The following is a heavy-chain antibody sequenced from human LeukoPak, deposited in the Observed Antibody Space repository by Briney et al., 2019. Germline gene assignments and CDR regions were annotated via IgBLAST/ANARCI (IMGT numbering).Heavy chain of an antibody. Sequence: GGSLRLSCAASGFTFSSYAMHWVRQAPGKGLEWVAVISYDGSNKYYADSVKGRFTISRDNSKNTLYLQMNSPRAEDTAVYYCAKDLTSLTEYFQHWGQGTLVTVSS. J-gene: IGHJ1*01. CDR1: GFTFSSYA. CDR3: AKDLTSLTEYFQH. CDR2: ISYDGSNK. V-gene: IGHV3-30-3*01.